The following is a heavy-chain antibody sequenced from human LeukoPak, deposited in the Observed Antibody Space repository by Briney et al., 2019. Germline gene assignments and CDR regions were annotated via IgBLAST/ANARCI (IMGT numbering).Heavy chain of an antibody. CDR3: ARVVAYYYDSSGYNDY. Sequence: GGSLRLSCAASGFTFSSYEMNWVRQAPGKGLEWVSYISSSGSTIYYADSVKGRFTIPRDNAKNSLYLQMNSLRAEDTAVYYCARVVAYYYDSSGYNDYWGQGTLVTVSS. CDR2: ISSSGSTI. CDR1: GFTFSSYE. J-gene: IGHJ4*02. V-gene: IGHV3-48*03. D-gene: IGHD3-22*01.